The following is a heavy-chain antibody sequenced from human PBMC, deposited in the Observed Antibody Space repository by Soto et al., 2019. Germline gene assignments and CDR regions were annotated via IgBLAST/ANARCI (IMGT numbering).Heavy chain of an antibody. CDR1: GYTFTGYD. V-gene: IGHV1-2*02. CDR2: INPNSGGT. Sequence: QGQLVHSGAEVKKPGASGKVSGKASGYTFTGYDMHWVRQAPGQGPEWMGWINPNSGGTNYAQKFQGRVTVTRDTSISTAYMELSRLRSDDTAVYYCARNMVRGVLAPARTDYWVQGTLVTVSS. D-gene: IGHD3-10*01. J-gene: IGHJ4*02. CDR3: ARNMVRGVLAPARTDY.